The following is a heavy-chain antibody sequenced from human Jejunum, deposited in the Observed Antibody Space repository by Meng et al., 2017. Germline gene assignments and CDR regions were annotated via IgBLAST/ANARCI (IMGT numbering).Heavy chain of an antibody. CDR2: IYYSGST. D-gene: IGHD2-8*01. CDR1: GDSFNRYY. V-gene: IGHV4-59*01. Sequence: SETLSLTCTVSGDSFNRYYWSWIRQPPGRGLEWIGYIYYSGSTNYNPSLKSRVTISIDTSTNQFSLKLYAVTDADTAVYYCARVRSTNQPTRFDPWGQGTLVTVSS. CDR3: ARVRSTNQPTRFDP. J-gene: IGHJ5*02.